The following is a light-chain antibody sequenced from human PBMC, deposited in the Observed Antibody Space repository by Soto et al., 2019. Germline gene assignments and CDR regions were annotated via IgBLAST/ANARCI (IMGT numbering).Light chain of an antibody. V-gene: IGKV1-27*01. J-gene: IGKJ4*01. CDR2: AAS. CDR1: QGISNY. Sequence: DIQMTQSPSAMSASVEGRVTITCRASQGISNYLAWYQHHPGKVPKLLIYAASNLQSGVPSRFSVGRSGTDFTLTISSLQAEDVATYYGQKYNSAPPTFGGGTKVEIK. CDR3: QKYNSAPPT.